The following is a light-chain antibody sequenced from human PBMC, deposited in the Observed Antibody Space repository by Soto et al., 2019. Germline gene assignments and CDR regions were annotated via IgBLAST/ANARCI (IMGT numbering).Light chain of an antibody. CDR2: DVS. V-gene: IGLV2-11*01. CDR1: SSDVGGYNY. CDR3: SSYAGRYV. J-gene: IGLJ1*01. Sequence: QSALTQPRSVSGSPGQSVTISCTGTSSDVGGYNYVSWYQQHPGKAPKLMIYDVSKRPSGVPDRFSGSKSGNTASLTISGLQAEDEADYYCSSYAGRYVFGTGTKVTVL.